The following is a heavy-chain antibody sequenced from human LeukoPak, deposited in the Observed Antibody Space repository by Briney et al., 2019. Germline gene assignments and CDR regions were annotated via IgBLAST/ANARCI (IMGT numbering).Heavy chain of an antibody. CDR2: IKQDGSEK. Sequence: QSGGSLRLSCAASGFTFSSYWMSWVRQAPGKGLEWVANIKQDGSEKYYVDSVKGRFTIPRDNAKNSLYLQMNSLRAEDTAVYYCAREFSDDFWSGYSYDAFDIWGQGTMVTVSS. J-gene: IGHJ3*02. CDR3: AREFSDDFWSGYSYDAFDI. D-gene: IGHD3-3*01. CDR1: GFTFSSYW. V-gene: IGHV3-7*01.